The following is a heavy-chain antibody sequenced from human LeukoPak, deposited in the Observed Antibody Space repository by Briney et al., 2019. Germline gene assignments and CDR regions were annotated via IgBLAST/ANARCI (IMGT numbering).Heavy chain of an antibody. CDR1: AGSISSSSYS. CDR2: IYYSGST. CDR3: ARHVRKRGIAAAGTPGWFDP. Sequence: SETLSLTCTVSAGSISSSSYSWGWIRQPPGKGLEWIGSIYYSGSTYFNPSLKSRVTISVDTSKNQFSLKLSSVTAADTAVYYCARHVRKRGIAAAGTPGWFDPWGQRTLVTVSS. V-gene: IGHV4-39*01. D-gene: IGHD6-13*01. J-gene: IGHJ5*02.